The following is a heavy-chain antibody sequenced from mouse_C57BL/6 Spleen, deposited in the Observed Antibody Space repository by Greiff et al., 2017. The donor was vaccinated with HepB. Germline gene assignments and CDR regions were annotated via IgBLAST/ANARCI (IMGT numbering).Heavy chain of an antibody. D-gene: IGHD1-1*01. CDR3: ARGYYGSRTGFAY. CDR1: GYTFTSYW. CDR2: IYPGSGST. V-gene: IGHV1-55*01. J-gene: IGHJ3*01. Sequence: QVQLQQPGAELVKPGASVKMSCKASGYTFTSYWITWVKQRPGQGLEWIGDIYPGSGSTNYNEKFKSKATLTVDTSSSTAYMQLSSLTSEDSAVYYCARGYYGSRTGFAYWGQGTLVTLSA.